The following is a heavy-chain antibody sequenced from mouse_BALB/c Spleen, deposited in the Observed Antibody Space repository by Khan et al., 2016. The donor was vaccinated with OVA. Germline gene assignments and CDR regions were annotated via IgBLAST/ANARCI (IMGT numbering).Heavy chain of an antibody. V-gene: IGHV3-6*02. J-gene: IGHJ3*01. CDR3: ARGGSSGPAWFAY. Sequence: EVQLVESGPGLVKPSQSLSLTCSVTGYSITSGYFWNWIRQFPGNKLEWMGYIRYDGHRNYNPSLKNRISITRDTSKNQFFLKLNSVPPEDTATYYCARGGSSGPAWFAYWGQGTLVTVSA. CDR2: IRYDGHR. CDR1: GYSITSGYF. D-gene: IGHD3-1*01.